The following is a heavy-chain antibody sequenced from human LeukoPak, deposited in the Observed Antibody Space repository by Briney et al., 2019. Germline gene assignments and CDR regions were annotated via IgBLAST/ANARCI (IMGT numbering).Heavy chain of an antibody. D-gene: IGHD6-13*01. CDR2: IKPDGSEK. CDR1: GLTFSSYW. J-gene: IGHJ4*02. CDR3: ARDHSSSWYPYFDY. V-gene: IGHV3-7*03. Sequence: PGGSLRLSCAASGLTFSSYWMSWVRQAPGKGLEWVANIKPDGSEKYYADSVKGRFTISRDNAKNSLYLQMNSLRADDTAVYYCARDHSSSWYPYFDYWGQGTLVTVSS.